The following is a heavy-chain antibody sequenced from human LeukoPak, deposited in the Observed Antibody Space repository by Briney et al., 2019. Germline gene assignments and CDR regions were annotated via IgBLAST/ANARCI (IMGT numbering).Heavy chain of an antibody. Sequence: GGSLRLSCAASGFAFSDYYMSWIRQAPGKGLEWVSYISSSGSSIYYADSVKGRFTISRDNAKNSLYLQMNSLRAEDTAVYYCAKDSGRDSSSSGWGQGTLVTVSS. V-gene: IGHV3-11*01. CDR1: GFAFSDYY. CDR3: AKDSGRDSSSSG. J-gene: IGHJ4*02. CDR2: ISSSGSSI. D-gene: IGHD6-6*01.